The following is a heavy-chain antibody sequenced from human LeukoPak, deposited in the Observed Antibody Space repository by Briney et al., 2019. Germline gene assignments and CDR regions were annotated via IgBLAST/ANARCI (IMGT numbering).Heavy chain of an antibody. Sequence: ASVKVSCKASGYTFTSYYMHWVRQAPGQGLEWMGIINPSGGSTSYAQKFQGRVTMTRDTSISTAYMELSRLRSDDTAVYYCARDLYDSSGFDYWGQGTLVTVSS. CDR1: GYTFTSYY. CDR2: INPSGGST. D-gene: IGHD3-22*01. V-gene: IGHV1-46*01. J-gene: IGHJ4*02. CDR3: ARDLYDSSGFDY.